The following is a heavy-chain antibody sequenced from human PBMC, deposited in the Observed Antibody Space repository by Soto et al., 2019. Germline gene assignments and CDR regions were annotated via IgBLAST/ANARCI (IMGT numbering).Heavy chain of an antibody. V-gene: IGHV3-23*01. CDR3: AKETTVTTFFDY. Sequence: PGGSLRLSCAASGFTFNSYAMGWVRQAPGKGLEWVSSISASGGSTYYADSVKGRFTISRDNSKNTVYLQMNSLRAEDTAVYYCAKETTVTTFFDYWGLGTLVTVSS. D-gene: IGHD4-17*01. J-gene: IGHJ4*02. CDR2: ISASGGST. CDR1: GFTFNSYA.